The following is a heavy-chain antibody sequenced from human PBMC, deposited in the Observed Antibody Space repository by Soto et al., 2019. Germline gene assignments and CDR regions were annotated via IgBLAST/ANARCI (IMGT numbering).Heavy chain of an antibody. CDR2: ISAYNGNR. Sequence: GASVNVSCNASGYPFTSYGMSWVRQAPGQGLEWMGWISAYNGNRNYAKKLQGRVTMTTDTSTRTAYMEVKRLRSDETAVSYCARAYKGLVEGNWFDPWGQGTMVTVYS. D-gene: IGHD6-19*01. CDR3: ARAYKGLVEGNWFDP. V-gene: IGHV1-18*04. CDR1: GYPFTSYG. J-gene: IGHJ5*02.